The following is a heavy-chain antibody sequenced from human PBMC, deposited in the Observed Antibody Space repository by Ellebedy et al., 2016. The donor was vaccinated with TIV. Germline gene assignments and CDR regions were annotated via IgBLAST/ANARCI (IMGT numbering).Heavy chain of an antibody. CDR2: IYAGGTT. CDR1: GFTVSNNY. J-gene: IGHJ5*02. V-gene: IGHV3-53*01. D-gene: IGHD4-17*01. Sequence: GGSLRLSXAVSGFTVSNNYMSWVRQAPGRGLEWVSVIYAGGTTDYVASVKGRFSISRDTSKNTLFLQMNSLRADDTAIYYCAVGRPNYGDFPSWGQGTLVTVSS. CDR3: AVGRPNYGDFPS.